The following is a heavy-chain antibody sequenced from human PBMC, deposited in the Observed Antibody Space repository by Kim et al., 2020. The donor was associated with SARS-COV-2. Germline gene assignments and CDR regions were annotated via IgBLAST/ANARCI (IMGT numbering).Heavy chain of an antibody. CDR2: INPNSGGT. J-gene: IGHJ6*02. Sequence: ASVKVSCKASGYTFTGYYMHWVRQAPGQGLEWMGWINPNSGGTNYAQKFQGRVTMTRDTSISTAYMELSRLRSDDTAVYYCARDAGEIAAAGTAYYGMDVWGQGTTVTVSS. CDR3: ARDAGEIAAAGTAYYGMDV. V-gene: IGHV1-2*02. D-gene: IGHD6-13*01. CDR1: GYTFTGYY.